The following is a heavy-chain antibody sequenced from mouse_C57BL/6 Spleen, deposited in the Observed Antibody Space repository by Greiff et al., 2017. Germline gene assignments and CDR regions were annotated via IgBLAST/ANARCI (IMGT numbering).Heavy chain of an antibody. CDR3: ARGNDGAWFAY. J-gene: IGHJ3*01. D-gene: IGHD2-3*01. Sequence: QVQLQQPGAELVMPGASVKLSCKASGYTFTSYWMHWVKQRPGQGLEWIGEIDPSDSYTNYNQKFKGKSTLTVDKSSSTAYMQLSSLTSEDAAVYYGARGNDGAWFAYWGQGTLVTVSA. CDR2: IDPSDSYT. V-gene: IGHV1-69*01. CDR1: GYTFTSYW.